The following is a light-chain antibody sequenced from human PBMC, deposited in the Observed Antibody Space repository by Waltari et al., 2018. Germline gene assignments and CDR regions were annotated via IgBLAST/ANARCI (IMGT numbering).Light chain of an antibody. CDR3: AAWDDRLSRVL. Sequence: QSVLTQPPSAAGTPGPRVTISCSGSSSNIGRNYVCWYQQLPGTAPKLLIYKNDQRPSGVPVRFSASKSDTSASLAISGLRSDDEADYFCAAWDDRLSRVLFSGGTQLTVL. V-gene: IGLV1-47*01. CDR1: SSNIGRNY. J-gene: IGLJ2*01. CDR2: KND.